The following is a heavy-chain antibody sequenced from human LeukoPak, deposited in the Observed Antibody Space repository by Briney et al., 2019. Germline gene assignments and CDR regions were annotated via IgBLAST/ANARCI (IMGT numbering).Heavy chain of an antibody. J-gene: IGHJ4*02. CDR1: GGTFSSYA. Sequence: ASVKVSCKASGGTFSSYAISWVRQAPGQGLEWVGGIIPIFGTANYAQKFQGRVTITADESTSTAYMELSSLRSEDTAVYYCARTRLERDGYNNPYFDYWGQGTLVTVSS. D-gene: IGHD5-24*01. CDR3: ARTRLERDGYNNPYFDY. CDR2: IIPIFGTA. V-gene: IGHV1-69*13.